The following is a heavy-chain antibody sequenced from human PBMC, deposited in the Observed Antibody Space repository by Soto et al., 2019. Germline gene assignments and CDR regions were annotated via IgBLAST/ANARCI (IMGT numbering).Heavy chain of an antibody. V-gene: IGHV4-31*03. Sequence: SETLSLTCTVSGGSISSGGYYWSWIRQHPGKGLEWIGYIYYSGSTYYNPSLKSRVTISVDTSKNQFSLKLSSVTAADTAAYYCARGLAIVVVPAASPGAFDYWGQGTLVTVSS. D-gene: IGHD2-2*01. CDR3: ARGLAIVVVPAASPGAFDY. CDR1: GGSISSGGYY. J-gene: IGHJ4*02. CDR2: IYYSGST.